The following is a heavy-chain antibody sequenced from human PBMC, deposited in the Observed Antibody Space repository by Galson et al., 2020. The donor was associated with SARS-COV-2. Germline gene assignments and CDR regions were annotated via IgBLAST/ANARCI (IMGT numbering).Heavy chain of an antibody. D-gene: IGHD6-19*01. J-gene: IGHJ4*02. V-gene: IGHV2-26*01. Sequence: KMSGPTLVKPTETLTLTCTVSEFSFRNPKMGVSWIRQTPGKALEWLAHIFSNDAKSHNPSLKSRLTISKDTSKSQIVLIMTDMDPMDTATYYCARITVAASWYDFDFWGQKTLVTV. CDR1: EFSFRNPKMG. CDR2: IFSNDAK. CDR3: ARITVAASWYDFDF.